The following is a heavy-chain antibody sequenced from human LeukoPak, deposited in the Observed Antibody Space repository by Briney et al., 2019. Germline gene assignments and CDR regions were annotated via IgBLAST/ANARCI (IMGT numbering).Heavy chain of an antibody. CDR3: ARGPRGDLDY. V-gene: IGHV4-59*01. Sequence: PSETLSLTCTVSGGSISSYYWSWIRQPPGKGLEWIGYIYYNGSTNYNPSLKSRVTISVDTSKNQFSLKLSSVTAADTAVYYCARGPRGDLDYWGQGALVTVSS. CDR1: GGSISSYY. J-gene: IGHJ4*02. D-gene: IGHD3-16*01. CDR2: IYYNGST.